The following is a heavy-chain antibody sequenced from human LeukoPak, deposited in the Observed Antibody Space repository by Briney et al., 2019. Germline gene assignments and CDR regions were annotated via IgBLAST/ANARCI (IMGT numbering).Heavy chain of an antibody. CDR3: ARAGSSTSTSDYYYYYYMDV. D-gene: IGHD2-2*01. CDR2: INHSGST. V-gene: IGHV4-34*01. Sequence: SETLSLTCAVYGGSFSGYYWSWIRQPPGKGLEWIGEINHSGSTNYNPSLKSRVTISVDTSKNQFCLKLSSVTAADTAVYYCARAGSSTSTSDYYYYYYMDVWGKGTTVTVSS. J-gene: IGHJ6*03. CDR1: GGSFSGYY.